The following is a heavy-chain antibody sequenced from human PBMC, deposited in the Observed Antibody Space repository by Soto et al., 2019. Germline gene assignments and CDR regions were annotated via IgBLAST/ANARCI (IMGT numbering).Heavy chain of an antibody. J-gene: IGHJ3*02. V-gene: IGHV4-34*01. D-gene: IGHD6-19*01. CDR2: INHSGST. CDR1: GGSFSGYY. Sequence: QVQLQQWGAGLLKPSETLSLTCAVYGGSFSGYYWSWIRQPPGKGLEWIGEINHSGSTNYNPSLKSRVTISVDTSKNQFALKLSSVTAADTAVYYCARAGNSSGWYFWENSASDAFDIWGQGTMVTVSS. CDR3: ARAGNSSGWYFWENSASDAFDI.